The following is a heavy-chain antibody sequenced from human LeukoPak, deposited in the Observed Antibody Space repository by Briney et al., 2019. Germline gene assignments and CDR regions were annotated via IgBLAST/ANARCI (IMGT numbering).Heavy chain of an antibody. CDR3: ASSSPS. CDR1: GFTFSSYA. Sequence: GRSLRLSCAASGFTFSSYAMHWVRQTPGKGLEWVAVISYDGSNKYYADSVKGRFTISRDNSKNTLYLQMNSLRAEDTAVYYCASSSPSWGQGTLVTVSS. V-gene: IGHV3-30*04. CDR2: ISYDGSNK. J-gene: IGHJ4*02.